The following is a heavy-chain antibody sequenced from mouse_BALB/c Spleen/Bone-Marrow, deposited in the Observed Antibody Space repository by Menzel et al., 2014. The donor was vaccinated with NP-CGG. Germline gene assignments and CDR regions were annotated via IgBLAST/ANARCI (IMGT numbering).Heavy chain of an antibody. CDR2: INPDSNTI. V-gene: IGHV4-1*02. CDR1: GFDFXRYW. J-gene: IGHJ3*01. D-gene: IGHD2-3*01. CDR3: ARLGYYGGFAY. Sequence: DVHLVESGGGLVQPGGSLKLSCAASGFDFXRYWMCWVRQAPGKGLQWIGEINPDSNTINYTPSLKDKFIISRDNAKNTLYLQMSKVRSEDTALYYCARLGYYGGFAYWGQGTLVTVSA.